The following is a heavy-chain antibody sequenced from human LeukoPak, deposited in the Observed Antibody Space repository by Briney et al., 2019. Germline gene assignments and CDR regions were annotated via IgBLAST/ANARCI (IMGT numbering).Heavy chain of an antibody. D-gene: IGHD7-27*01. CDR2: INTDGSST. Sequence: GGSLRLSCAASGFTFGSYWMHWVRQAPGKGLVWVSRINTDGSSTIHADSVKGRFSISRDNAKNTLYLQMNSPRAEDTAVYYCARGINWGVDYWGQGTLVTVSS. J-gene: IGHJ4*02. CDR1: GFTFGSYW. CDR3: ARGINWGVDY. V-gene: IGHV3-74*01.